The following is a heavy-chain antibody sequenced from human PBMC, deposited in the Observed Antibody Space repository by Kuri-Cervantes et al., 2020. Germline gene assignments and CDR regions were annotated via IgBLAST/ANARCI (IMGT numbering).Heavy chain of an antibody. CDR3: ARGVYCSGGSCHARYYYYYGMDV. Sequence: GGSLRLSCEASGFTFTSYWMHWVRQAPGKGLEWLSYISSDSSTIYYADSVKGRFTISRDNSKNTLYLQMNSLRAEDTAVYYCARGVYCSGGSCHARYYYYYGMDVWGQGTTVTVSS. V-gene: IGHV3-48*01. D-gene: IGHD2-15*01. CDR1: GFTFTSYW. CDR2: ISSDSSTI. J-gene: IGHJ6*02.